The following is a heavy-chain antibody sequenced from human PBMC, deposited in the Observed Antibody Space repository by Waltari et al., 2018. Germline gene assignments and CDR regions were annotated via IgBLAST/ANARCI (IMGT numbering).Heavy chain of an antibody. CDR3: AREGGIAAAVDAFDI. CDR2: TNTNSGGT. CDR1: GYTFTGYY. J-gene: IGHJ3*02. D-gene: IGHD6-13*01. V-gene: IGHV1-2*06. Sequence: QVQLVQSGAEVKKPGASVKVSCKASGYTFTGYYMHWVRQAPGQGLEWMCRTNTNSGGTNYAKKFQGRVTMTRDTSISTAYTELSRLRSDDTAVYYCAREGGIAAAVDAFDIWGQGTMVTVSS.